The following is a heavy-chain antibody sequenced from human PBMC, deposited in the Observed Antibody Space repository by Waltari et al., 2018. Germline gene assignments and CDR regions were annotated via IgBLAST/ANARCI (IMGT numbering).Heavy chain of an antibody. CDR2: IYHTGDT. CDR1: GYSISRGYY. Sequence: QVLLQESGPGLLKPSETLSLTCTVSGYSISRGYYWAWIRQPPGKGLEWIASIYHTGDTYQNPSLKRRVTISIDTSKNFFSLKLDSVTAADTAVYFCARATVGSTTTESFDIWGQGTLVSVSS. J-gene: IGHJ3*02. CDR3: ARATVGSTTTESFDI. D-gene: IGHD1-26*01. V-gene: IGHV4-38-2*02.